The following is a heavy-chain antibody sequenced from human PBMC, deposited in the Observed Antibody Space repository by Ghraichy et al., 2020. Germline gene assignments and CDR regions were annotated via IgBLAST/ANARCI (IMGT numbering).Heavy chain of an antibody. CDR1: GFTFSSYS. J-gene: IGHJ5*02. CDR3: ARGVYSNSSGRFVP. Sequence: GGSLRLSCAASGFTFSSYSMDWVRQAPGKGLEWVSYISSSGSTIYYADSVKGRFTISRDNAKNSLYLQMHSLRDEDTAVYYCARGVYSNSSGRFVPWGQGTLVTVSS. D-gene: IGHD6-6*01. CDR2: ISSSGSTI. V-gene: IGHV3-48*02.